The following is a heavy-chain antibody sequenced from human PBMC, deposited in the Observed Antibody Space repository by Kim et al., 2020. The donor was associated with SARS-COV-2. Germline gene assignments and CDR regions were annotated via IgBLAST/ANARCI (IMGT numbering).Heavy chain of an antibody. J-gene: IGHJ5*02. D-gene: IGHD3-9*01. CDR2: INHSGST. V-gene: IGHV4-34*01. CDR3: ARGLYILTGYYKEGNWFDP. Sequence: SETLSLTCAVYGGSFSGYYWSWIRQPPGKGLEWIGEINHSGSTNYNPSLKSRVTISVDTSKNQFSLKLSSVTAADTAVYYCARGLYILTGYYKEGNWFDPWGQGTLVTVSS. CDR1: GGSFSGYY.